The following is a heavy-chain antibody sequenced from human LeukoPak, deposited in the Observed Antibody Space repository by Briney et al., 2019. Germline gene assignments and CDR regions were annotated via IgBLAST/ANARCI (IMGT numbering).Heavy chain of an antibody. J-gene: IGHJ6*02. CDR3: ARQGIDYGDYSAHITYYYGMDV. D-gene: IGHD4-17*01. Sequence: PSETLSLTCTVSGGSISSSSYYWGWLRQPPGKGLEWIGSIYYSGSTYYNPSLKSRVAISVDTSKNQFSLKLSSVTAADTAVYYCARQGIDYGDYSAHITYYYGMDVWGQGTTVTVSS. CDR1: GGSISSSSYY. CDR2: IYYSGST. V-gene: IGHV4-39*01.